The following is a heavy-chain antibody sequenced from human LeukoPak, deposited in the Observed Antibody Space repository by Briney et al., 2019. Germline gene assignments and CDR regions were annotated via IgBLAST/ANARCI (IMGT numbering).Heavy chain of an antibody. CDR2: IHHSGST. D-gene: IGHD5-24*01. V-gene: IGHV4-34*01. Sequence: SETLSLTCAVYGGSFSAYYWSWIRQSPGKGLEWIGEIHHSGSTKYNPSLKSRVTISVGMSQSQFSLKLTSVTAADTAVYYCATEEGYNAYWGQGILVTVSS. J-gene: IGHJ4*02. CDR3: ATEEGYNAY. CDR1: GGSFSAYY.